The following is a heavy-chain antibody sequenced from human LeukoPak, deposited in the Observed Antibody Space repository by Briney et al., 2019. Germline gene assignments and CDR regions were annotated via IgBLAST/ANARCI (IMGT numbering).Heavy chain of an antibody. CDR3: ARGPYYDFWSGYLEYYYYYMDV. CDR1: GGTFSSYA. V-gene: IGHV1-69*05. CDR2: ISPIFGTA. D-gene: IGHD3-3*01. J-gene: IGHJ6*03. Sequence: ASVKVSCKASGGTFSSYAISWVRQAPGQGLEWMGGISPIFGTANYAQKFQGRVTITTDESTSTAYMELRSLRSEDTAVYYCARGPYYDFWSGYLEYYYYYMDVWGKGTTVTVSS.